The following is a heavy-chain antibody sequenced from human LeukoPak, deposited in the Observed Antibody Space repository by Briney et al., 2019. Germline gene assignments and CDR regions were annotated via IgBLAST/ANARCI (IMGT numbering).Heavy chain of an antibody. CDR2: ISSTGSTT. V-gene: IGHV3-74*01. CDR3: ARGPNSNWSGLDF. Sequence: GGSLRLSCTASGFSFSGHWMHWARQLPGKGLVWVSRISSTGSTTSCADSVKGRFTVSRDNAKNTLYLQVNNLRAEDTAVYYCARGPNSNWSGLDFWGQGTLLTVSS. D-gene: IGHD6-6*01. J-gene: IGHJ4*02. CDR1: GFSFSGHW.